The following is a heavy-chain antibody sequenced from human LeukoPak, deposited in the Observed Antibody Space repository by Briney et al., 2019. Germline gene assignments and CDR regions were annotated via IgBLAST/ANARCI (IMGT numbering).Heavy chain of an antibody. J-gene: IGHJ5*02. CDR1: GYTFTGYY. CDR3: ARGGIVVVPAAHRRNWFDP. D-gene: IGHD2-2*01. CDR2: IDPNSGGT. Sequence: ASVKVSCKASGYTFTGYYMHWVRQAPGQGLEWMGWIDPNSGGTNYAQKFQGRVTMTRDTSISTAYMEPSRLTSDDTAVYFCARGGIVVVPAAHRRNWFDPWGQGTLVTVSS. V-gene: IGHV1-2*02.